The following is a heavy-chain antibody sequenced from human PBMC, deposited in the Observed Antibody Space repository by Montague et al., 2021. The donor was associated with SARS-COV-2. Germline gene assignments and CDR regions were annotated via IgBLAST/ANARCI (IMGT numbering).Heavy chain of an antibody. D-gene: IGHD3-3*01. J-gene: IGHJ5*02. CDR1: GGSFSGYY. CDR3: ARGHNSYDITIIGVVMSRREFDA. V-gene: IGHV4-34*01. Sequence: SGTLSLTCAVYGGSFSGYYWSWIRQPPGKGLEWIGEINHSGSTNYNPSLKSRVTISVDTSKNQFSLKLSSVTAADTAVYYCARGHNSYDITIIGVVMSRREFDAWGQGTLVTVSS. CDR2: INHSGST.